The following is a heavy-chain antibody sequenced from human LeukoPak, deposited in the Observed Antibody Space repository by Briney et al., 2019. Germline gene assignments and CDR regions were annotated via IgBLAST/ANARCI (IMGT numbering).Heavy chain of an antibody. D-gene: IGHD5-12*01. J-gene: IGHJ4*02. V-gene: IGHV4-59*08. CDR1: GGSISHYF. CDR2: IYYSGST. CDR3: ARRGDSGYDQFDY. Sequence: SETLSLTCTVSGGSISHYFWSWIRQPPGKALEWIGYIYYSGSTNYNPSLKSRVTISVDTSKNQFSLKLSSVTAADTAVYYCARRGDSGYDQFDYWGQGTLVTVSS.